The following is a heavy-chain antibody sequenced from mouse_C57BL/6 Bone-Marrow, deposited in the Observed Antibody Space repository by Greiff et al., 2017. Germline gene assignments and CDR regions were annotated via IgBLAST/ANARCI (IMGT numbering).Heavy chain of an antibody. CDR2: IYPGDGDT. CDR1: GYAFSSSW. Sequence: QVQLKESGPELVKPGASVKISCKASGYAFSSSWMNWVKQRPGKGLEWIGRIYPGDGDTNYNGKFKGKATLTADKSSSTAYMQISSLTSEDSAVYFCARLKNWGQGTTLTVSS. J-gene: IGHJ2*01. V-gene: IGHV1-82*01. CDR3: ARLKN.